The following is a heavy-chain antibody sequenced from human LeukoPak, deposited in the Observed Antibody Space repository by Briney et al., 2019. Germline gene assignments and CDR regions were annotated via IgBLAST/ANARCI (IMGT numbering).Heavy chain of an antibody. V-gene: IGHV4-59*01. D-gene: IGHD6-13*01. J-gene: IGHJ4*02. CDR3: ARGGSGSWYPNY. Sequence: SETLSLTCTVSGGSISSYYWSWIRQPPGKGLEWIGYIYYSGSTNYNPSLKSRVTISVDTSKNQFSLKLSSVTAADTAVYYCARGGSGSWYPNYWGQGTLVTVSS. CDR1: GGSISSYY. CDR2: IYYSGST.